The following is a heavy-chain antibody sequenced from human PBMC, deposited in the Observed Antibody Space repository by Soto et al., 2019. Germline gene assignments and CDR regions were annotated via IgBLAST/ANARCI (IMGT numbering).Heavy chain of an antibody. CDR1: GFTFSSYG. CDR3: AREDHDSSGYCY. J-gene: IGHJ4*02. CDR2: IWYDGSNK. Sequence: QVQLVESGGGVVQPGRSLRLSCAASGFTFSSYGMHWVRQAPGKGLEWVAVIWYDGSNKYYADSVKGRFTISRDNSKNTLYLQMNSLRAEDTAVYYCAREDHDSSGYCYWGQGTLVTVSS. D-gene: IGHD3-22*01. V-gene: IGHV3-33*01.